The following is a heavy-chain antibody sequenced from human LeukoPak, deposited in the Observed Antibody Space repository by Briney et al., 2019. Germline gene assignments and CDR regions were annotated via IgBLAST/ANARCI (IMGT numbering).Heavy chain of an antibody. J-gene: IGHJ4*02. D-gene: IGHD6-13*01. V-gene: IGHV1-2*02. Sequence: ASVKVSCKASGYTFTGYYMHWVRQAPGQGLEWMGWINPNSGGTNYAQKFQGTVTMARDTSISTAYMELSRLRSDDTAVYYCARDPPPHSSSWYYFDYWGQGTLVTVSS. CDR3: ARDPPPHSSSWYYFDY. CDR1: GYTFTGYY. CDR2: INPNSGGT.